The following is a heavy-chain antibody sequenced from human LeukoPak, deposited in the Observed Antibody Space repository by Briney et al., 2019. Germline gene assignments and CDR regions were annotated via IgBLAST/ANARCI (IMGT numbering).Heavy chain of an antibody. CDR1: GYTFATYY. CDR3: ARDGAGFSSSKYFYYYYYMDV. J-gene: IGHJ6*03. V-gene: IGHV1-46*01. D-gene: IGHD6-13*01. CDR2: INPSGGST. Sequence: ASVKVSCKASGYTFATYYMHWVRQAPGQGLEWMGIINPSGGSTSYAQKFQGRVIMTRDMSTSTVYMELSSLRSEDTAVYYCARDGAGFSSSKYFYYYYYMDVWGKGTTVTVSS.